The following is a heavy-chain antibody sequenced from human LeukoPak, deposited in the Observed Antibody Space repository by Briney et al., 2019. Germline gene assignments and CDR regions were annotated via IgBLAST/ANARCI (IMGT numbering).Heavy chain of an antibody. CDR3: ARRNSKRFDWFDP. Sequence: GESLKISCKGSGYSFTSYWIGWVRQMPGKGLEWMGIIYPGDSDTRYSPSLQGQVTISADKSISTAYLQWSSLKASDTAMYYCARRNSKRFDWFDPWGQGTLVTVSS. V-gene: IGHV5-51*01. CDR1: GYSFTSYW. D-gene: IGHD4-11*01. CDR2: IYPGDSDT. J-gene: IGHJ5*02.